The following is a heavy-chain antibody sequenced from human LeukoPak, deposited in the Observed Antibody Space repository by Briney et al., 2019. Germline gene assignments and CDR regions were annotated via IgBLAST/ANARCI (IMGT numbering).Heavy chain of an antibody. CDR3: ARSEQLVLGAFDI. J-gene: IGHJ3*02. V-gene: IGHV4-39*01. CDR1: GGSISSSSYY. Sequence: SETLSLTCTVSGGSISSSSYYWGWIRQPPGKGLEWIGSIYYSGSTYYNPSLKSRVTISVDTSKNQFSLKLSSVTAADTAVYYCARSEQLVLGAFDIWGQGTMVTVSS. CDR2: IYYSGST. D-gene: IGHD6-6*01.